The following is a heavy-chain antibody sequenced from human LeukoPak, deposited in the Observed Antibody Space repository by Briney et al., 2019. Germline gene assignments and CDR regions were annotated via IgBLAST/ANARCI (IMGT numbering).Heavy chain of an antibody. CDR1: GGTFSSYA. CDR2: IIPIFGTA. J-gene: IGHJ4*02. D-gene: IGHD5-18*01. Sequence: EASVKVSCKASGGTFSSYAISWVRQAPGQGLEWMGGIIPIFGTANYAQKFQGRVTITADESTSTAYMELSSLRSEDTAVYYCARGQAAWIQLWFKGQYFDYWGQGTLVTVSS. V-gene: IGHV1-69*13. CDR3: ARGQAAWIQLWFKGQYFDY.